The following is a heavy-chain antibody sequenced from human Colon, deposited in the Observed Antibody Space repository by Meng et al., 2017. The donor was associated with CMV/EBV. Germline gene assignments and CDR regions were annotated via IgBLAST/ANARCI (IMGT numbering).Heavy chain of an antibody. J-gene: IGHJ4*02. CDR1: GFTFSEQY. D-gene: IGHD6-6*01. CDR3: TGGKWQLAAAEV. CDR2: SANKPNDYAT. V-gene: IGHV3-72*01. Sequence: GGSLKLSCAASGFTFSEQYMDWFRQAPGRGLEWVGRSANKPNDYATDYAASVKGRFSISRDELKNSVDLQMNSLKSDDTAVYYCTGGKWQLAAAEVWGQGTLVTVSS.